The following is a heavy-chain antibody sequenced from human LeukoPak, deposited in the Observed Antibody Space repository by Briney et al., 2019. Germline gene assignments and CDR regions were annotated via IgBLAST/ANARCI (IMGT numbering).Heavy chain of an antibody. CDR1: GYTFINNW. CDR2: INPTGTGT. Sequence: ASVKVSCKASGYTFINNWMHWVRQAPGQGLEWIGLINPTGTGTLYAQKFQGRVTMTRDMSTSTDYMELSSLRSEDTALYYCAKGSEATITYYYMDVWGKGTTVTISS. CDR3: AKGSEATITYYYMDV. J-gene: IGHJ6*03. V-gene: IGHV1-46*01. D-gene: IGHD5-12*01.